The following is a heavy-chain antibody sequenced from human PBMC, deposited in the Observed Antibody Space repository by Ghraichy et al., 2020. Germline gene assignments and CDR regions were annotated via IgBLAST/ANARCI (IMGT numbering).Heavy chain of an antibody. CDR2: IKQDGSEK. Sequence: GGSLRLSCAAFGFTFSSYWMSWVRQAPGKGLEWVANIKQDGSEKYYVDSVKGRFTISRDNAKNSLYLQMNSLRAEDTAVYYCASLLYYYDSSGFPHDAFDIWGQGTMVTVSS. J-gene: IGHJ3*02. V-gene: IGHV3-7*01. D-gene: IGHD3-22*01. CDR3: ASLLYYYDSSGFPHDAFDI. CDR1: GFTFSSYW.